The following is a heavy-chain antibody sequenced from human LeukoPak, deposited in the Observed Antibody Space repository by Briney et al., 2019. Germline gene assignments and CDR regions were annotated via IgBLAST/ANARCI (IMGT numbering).Heavy chain of an antibody. CDR1: GYTFTSYG. J-gene: IGHJ3*02. V-gene: IGHV1-18*01. CDR2: ISAYNGNT. CDR3: ARVEMASEVYAFDI. Sequence: GASVKVSCKASGYTFTSYGISWVRQAPGQGLEWMGWISAYNGNTNYAQKLQGRVTMTTDTSTSTAYMELRSLRSDDTAVYYCARVEMASEVYAFDIWGQGTMVTVSS. D-gene: IGHD5-24*01.